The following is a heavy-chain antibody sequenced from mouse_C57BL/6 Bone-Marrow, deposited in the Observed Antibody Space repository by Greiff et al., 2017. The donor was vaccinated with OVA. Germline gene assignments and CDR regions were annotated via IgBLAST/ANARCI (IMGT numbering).Heavy chain of an antibody. D-gene: IGHD2-3*01. J-gene: IGHJ1*03. CDR3: ARRGGYWWYFDV. V-gene: IGHV5-6*02. CDR2: ISSGGSYT. CDR1: GFTFSSYG. Sequence: EVKLMESGGDLVKPGGSLKLSCAASGFTFSSYGMSWVRQTPDKRLEWVATISSGGSYTYYPDSVKGRFTISRDNAKNTLYLQMSSLKSEDTAMYYCARRGGYWWYFDVWGTGTTVTVSS.